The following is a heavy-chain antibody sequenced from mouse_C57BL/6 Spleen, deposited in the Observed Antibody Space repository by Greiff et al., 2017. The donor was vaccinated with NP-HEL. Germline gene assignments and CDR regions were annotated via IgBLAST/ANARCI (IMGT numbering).Heavy chain of an antibody. V-gene: IGHV1-80*01. CDR2: IYPGDGDT. J-gene: IGHJ2*01. D-gene: IGHD1-1*01. Sequence: VQLQQSGAELVKPGASVKISCKASGYAFSSYWMNWVKQRPGKGLEWIGQIYPGDGDTNYNGKFKGKATLTADKSSSTAYMQLSSLTSEDSAVYCCARGIHYGSSYFDYWGQGTTLTVSS. CDR1: GYAFSSYW. CDR3: ARGIHYGSSYFDY.